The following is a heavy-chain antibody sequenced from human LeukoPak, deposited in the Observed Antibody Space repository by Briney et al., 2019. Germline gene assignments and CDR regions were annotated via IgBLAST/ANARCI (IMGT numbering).Heavy chain of an antibody. CDR1: GFTFSSYG. D-gene: IGHD2-2*01. Sequence: GGSLRLSCAASGFTFSSYGMHWVRQAPGKGLEWVAFIRYDGSNKYYADSVKGRFTISRDNSKNTLYLQMNSLRAEDTAVYYCAKGRTYCSSTSCSNNYYYYGMDVRGQGTTVTVSS. CDR2: IRYDGSNK. J-gene: IGHJ6*02. CDR3: AKGRTYCSSTSCSNNYYYYGMDV. V-gene: IGHV3-30*02.